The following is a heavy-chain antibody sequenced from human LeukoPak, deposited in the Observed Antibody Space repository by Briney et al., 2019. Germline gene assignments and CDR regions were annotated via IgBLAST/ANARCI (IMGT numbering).Heavy chain of an antibody. V-gene: IGHV3-7*03. CDR3: ARGQDYRYYYYYGMDV. CDR1: GFTFSSYW. D-gene: IGHD4-11*01. J-gene: IGHJ6*02. CDR2: IKQDGSEK. Sequence: GGSLRLSCAASGFTFSSYWMSWVRQAPGKGLEWVANIKQDGSEKYYVDSVKGRFTISRDNAKNSLYLQMNSLRAEDTAVYYRARGQDYRYYYYYGMDVWGQGTTVTVSS.